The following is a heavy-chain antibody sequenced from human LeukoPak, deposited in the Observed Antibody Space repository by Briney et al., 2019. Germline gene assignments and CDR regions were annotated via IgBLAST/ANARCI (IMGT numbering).Heavy chain of an antibody. V-gene: IGHV1-3*01. J-gene: IGHJ4*02. Sequence: ASVRVSCKASGYNFTDYAIHWVCQAPGQRLEWMGWITVGNGNTKYSQKFQDRVTITRDTSANTVYMELSSLRSEDTAVYYCARDLKQFGGWLDYWGQGTLVTVSS. CDR2: ITVGNGNT. CDR1: GYNFTDYA. D-gene: IGHD6-19*01. CDR3: ARDLKQFGGWLDY.